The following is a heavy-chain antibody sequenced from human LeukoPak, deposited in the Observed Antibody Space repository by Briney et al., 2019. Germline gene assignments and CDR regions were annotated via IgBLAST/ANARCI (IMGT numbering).Heavy chain of an antibody. CDR1: GYSISSGYY. J-gene: IGHJ6*03. V-gene: IGHV4-38-2*02. CDR2: IYHSGST. CDR3: AAVARGVSYMDV. D-gene: IGHD2-15*01. Sequence: SETLSLTCTVSGYSISSGYYWGWIRQPPGKGLEWIGSIYHSGSTYYNPSLKSRVTISVDTSKNQFSLKLSSVTAADTAVYYCAAVARGVSYMDVWGKGTTVTVSS.